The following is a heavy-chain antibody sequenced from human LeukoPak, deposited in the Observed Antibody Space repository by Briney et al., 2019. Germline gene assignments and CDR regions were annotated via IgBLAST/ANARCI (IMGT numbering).Heavy chain of an antibody. CDR2: VSGNGDTT. J-gene: IGHJ4*01. Sequence: GGSLILSCAASGFTFSRYSMNWVRQAPGKGLEWVSAVSGNGDTTYYADSVRGRFTISRDNSKNTLSLQMNSLRAEDTAVYYCAKDLTGWSGFSDYWGHGTLVTVSS. D-gene: IGHD3-3*01. CDR1: GFTFSRYS. CDR3: AKDLTGWSGFSDY. V-gene: IGHV3-23*01.